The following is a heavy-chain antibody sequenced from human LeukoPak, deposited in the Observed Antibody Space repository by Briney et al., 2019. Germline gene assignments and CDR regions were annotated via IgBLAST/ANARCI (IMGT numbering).Heavy chain of an antibody. D-gene: IGHD3-10*01. CDR2: MNPNSGNT. Sequence: VASVKVSCKASEYTFTSYDINWVRQATGQGLEWMGWMNPNSGNTVYAQKFQGRVTMTRDTSISTAYMELSSLRSEDTAMYYCATVGLGSGFPSWGQGTMVTVSS. J-gene: IGHJ3*01. CDR3: ATVGLGSGFPS. V-gene: IGHV1-8*01. CDR1: EYTFTSYD.